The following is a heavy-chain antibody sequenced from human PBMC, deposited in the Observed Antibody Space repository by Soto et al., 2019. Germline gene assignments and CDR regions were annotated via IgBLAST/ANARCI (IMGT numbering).Heavy chain of an antibody. Sequence: GASVKVSCKASGYTFTGYYMHWVRQAPGQGPEWMGWINPNSGGTNYAQKFQGWVTMTRDTSISTAYMELSRLRSDDTAVYYCARGNPGYYNSKWFDPWGQGTLVTVSS. D-gene: IGHD3-9*01. V-gene: IGHV1-2*04. CDR2: INPNSGGT. CDR3: ARGNPGYYNSKWFDP. CDR1: GYTFTGYY. J-gene: IGHJ5*02.